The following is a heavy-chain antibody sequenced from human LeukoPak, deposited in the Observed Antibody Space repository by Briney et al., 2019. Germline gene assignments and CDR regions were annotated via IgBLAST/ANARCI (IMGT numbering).Heavy chain of an antibody. D-gene: IGHD3-9*01. J-gene: IGHJ4*02. CDR1: GGSISSYY. CDR3: ARASFDWSLDY. Sequence: SETLSLTCTVSGGSISSYYWSWIRQPPGKGLEWIGYIYYSGSTNYNPSLKSRVTISVDTSKNQFSLKLSSVTAADTAVYYCARASFDWSLDYWGQGTLVTVSS. V-gene: IGHV4-59*01. CDR2: IYYSGST.